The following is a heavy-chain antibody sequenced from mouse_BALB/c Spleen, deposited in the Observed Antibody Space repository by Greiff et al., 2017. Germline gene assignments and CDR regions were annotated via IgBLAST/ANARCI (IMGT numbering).Heavy chain of an antibody. CDR3: ARGGGNYFDY. J-gene: IGHJ2*01. V-gene: IGHV1-87*01. CDR2: IYPGDGDT. Sequence: VQLVESGAELARPGASVKLSCKASGYTFTSYWMQWVKQRPGQGLEWIGAIYPGDGDTRYTQKFKGKATLTADKSSSTAYMQLSSLASEDSAVYYCARGGGNYFDYWGQGTTLTVSS. CDR1: GYTFTSYW.